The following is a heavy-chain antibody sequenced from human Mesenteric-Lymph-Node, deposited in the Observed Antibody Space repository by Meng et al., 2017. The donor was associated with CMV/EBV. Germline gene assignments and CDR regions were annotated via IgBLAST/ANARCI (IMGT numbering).Heavy chain of an antibody. CDR1: GFTFSHYV. CDR2: ISNRGEST. V-gene: IGHV3-23*01. CDR3: VRPTDD. Sequence: GESLKISCAASGFTFSHYVMTWVRQAPVRGLEWVSDISNRGESTNYADSVKGRFTISRDNSKNTLYLQMNSLRVEDTAVYYCVRPTDDWGQGTLVPSPQ. D-gene: IGHD4-11*01. J-gene: IGHJ4*02.